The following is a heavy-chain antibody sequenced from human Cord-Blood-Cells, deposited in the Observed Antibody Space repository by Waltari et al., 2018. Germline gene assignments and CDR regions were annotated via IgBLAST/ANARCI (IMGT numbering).Heavy chain of an antibody. CDR3: ASAPRVAAAGTDY. Sequence: QVQLVESGGGVVQPGRSLRLSCAASGFTFRSYAMHWVRQAPGKGWEWVAVISYDGSNKYYADSVKGRFTISRDNSKNTLYLQMNSLRAEDTAVYYCASAPRVAAAGTDYWGQGTLVTVSS. CDR2: ISYDGSNK. V-gene: IGHV3-30-3*01. J-gene: IGHJ4*02. CDR1: GFTFRSYA. D-gene: IGHD6-13*01.